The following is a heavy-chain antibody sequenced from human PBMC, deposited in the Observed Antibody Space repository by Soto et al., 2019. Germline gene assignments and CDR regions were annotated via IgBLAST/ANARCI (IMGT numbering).Heavy chain of an antibody. V-gene: IGHV1-69*13. D-gene: IGHD3-3*01. CDR1: GVTFSSYA. CDR3: ASPTYYDFWSGSIGVTGMDV. J-gene: IGHJ6*02. Sequence: SVKVSCKASGVTFSSYAISWVRQAPGQGLEWMGGIIPIFGTANYAQKFQGRVTITADESTSTAYMELSSLRSEDTAVYYCASPTYYDFWSGSIGVTGMDVWGQGTTVTVSS. CDR2: IIPIFGTA.